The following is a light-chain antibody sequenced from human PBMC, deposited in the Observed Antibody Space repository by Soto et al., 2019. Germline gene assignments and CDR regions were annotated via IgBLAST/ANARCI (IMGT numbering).Light chain of an antibody. J-gene: IGLJ2*01. CDR2: DVS. CDR1: SSDVGGYNY. CDR3: NSYTSSSPYVV. Sequence: QSALTQPASVSGSPGPSITISCTGTSSDVGGYNYVYWYQQHPGKAPKLMIYDVSNRPSGVSNRFSGSQSGNTASLTISGLQAEHEADYYCNSYTSSSPYVVFGGGTKLTVL. V-gene: IGLV2-14*01.